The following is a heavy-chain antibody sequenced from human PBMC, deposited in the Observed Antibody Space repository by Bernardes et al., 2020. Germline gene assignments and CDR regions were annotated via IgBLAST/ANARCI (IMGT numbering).Heavy chain of an antibody. CDR1: GGSFSGYY. V-gene: IGHV4-34*01. Sequence: SETLSLTCAVYGGSFSGYYWSWIRQPPGKWLEWIGEINHSGSTNYNPSLKSRVTISVDTSKNQFSLKLSSVTAADTAVYYCASLPRITIFGVVNKPTDYYYGMDVWGKGTTVTVSS. CDR2: INHSGST. CDR3: ASLPRITIFGVVNKPTDYYYGMDV. D-gene: IGHD3-3*01. J-gene: IGHJ6*04.